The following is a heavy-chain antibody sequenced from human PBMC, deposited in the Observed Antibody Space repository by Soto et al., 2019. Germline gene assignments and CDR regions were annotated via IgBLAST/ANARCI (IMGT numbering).Heavy chain of an antibody. V-gene: IGHV1-18*04. D-gene: IGHD2-2*01. J-gene: IGHJ5*02. CDR3: ARFQVVQGASWFDP. CDR2: ISTHNGNT. Sequence: ASVKVSCKASGYTFTSYGLTWVRQAPGQGPEWMGWISTHNGNTNYAQKFQDRVTMTRDTSTGTAYMELRSLGSDDTALYYCARFQVVQGASWFDPWGQGTLVTVSS. CDR1: GYTFTSYG.